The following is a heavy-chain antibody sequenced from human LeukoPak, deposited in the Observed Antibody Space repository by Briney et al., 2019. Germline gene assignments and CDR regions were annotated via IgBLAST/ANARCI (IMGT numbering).Heavy chain of an antibody. J-gene: IGHJ4*02. V-gene: IGHV3-23*01. CDR1: GFTFSSYP. D-gene: IGHD6-13*01. CDR3: AKHGSWYNFDY. CDR2: ISGDGQST. Sequence: GGSLRLSCAVSGFTFSSYPMTWVRQAPGKGLEWVSAISGDGQSTYYSASVKGRFTISRDNSKNTLYLQMSSLRAEDTAKYYCAKHGSWYNFDYWGQGTLVTVSS.